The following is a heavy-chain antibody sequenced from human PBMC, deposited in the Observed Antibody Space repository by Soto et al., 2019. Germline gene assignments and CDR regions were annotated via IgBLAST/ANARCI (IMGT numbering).Heavy chain of an antibody. Sequence: PSETLSLTCTVSGGSISSSSYYWGWIRQPPGKGLEWIGSIYYSGSTYYNPSLKSRVTISVDTSKNQFSLKLSSVTAADTAVYYCARRGAAAGILFEYWGQGNRLPV. CDR2: IYYSGST. V-gene: IGHV4-39*01. CDR3: ARRGAAAGILFEY. J-gene: IGHJ4*02. D-gene: IGHD6-13*01. CDR1: GGSISSSSYY.